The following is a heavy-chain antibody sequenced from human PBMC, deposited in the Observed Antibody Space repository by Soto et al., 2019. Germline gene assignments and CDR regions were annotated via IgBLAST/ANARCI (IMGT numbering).Heavy chain of an antibody. CDR1: GGSISSYY. V-gene: IGHV4-59*01. Sequence: ETLSLTCTVSGGSISSYYWSWIRQPPGKGLEWIGYIYYSGSTNYNPSLKSRVTISVDTSKNQFSLKLSSVTAADTAVYYCARGLQWRDAFDIWGQGTMVTVSS. CDR3: ARGLQWRDAFDI. CDR2: IYYSGST. J-gene: IGHJ3*02. D-gene: IGHD6-19*01.